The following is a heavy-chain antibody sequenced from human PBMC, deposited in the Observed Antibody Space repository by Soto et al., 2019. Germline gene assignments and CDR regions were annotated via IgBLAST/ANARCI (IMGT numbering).Heavy chain of an antibody. CDR2: IYYSGST. J-gene: IGHJ6*02. D-gene: IGHD3-3*01. Sequence: SETLSLTCTVSGGSISSGDYYWSWIRQPPGKGLEWIGYIYYSGSTYYNPSLKSRVTISVDTSKNQFSLKLSSVTAADTAVYYCARGLDVLRLWEWLFQGPMEVWGQGTTVTVSS. CDR1: GGSISSGDYY. CDR3: ARGLDVLRLWEWLFQGPMEV. V-gene: IGHV4-30-4*01.